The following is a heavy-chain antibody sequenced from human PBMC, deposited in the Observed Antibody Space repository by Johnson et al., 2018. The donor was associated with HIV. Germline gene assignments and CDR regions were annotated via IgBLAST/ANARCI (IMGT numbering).Heavy chain of an antibody. D-gene: IGHD4-17*01. CDR2: IWYDGSNK. J-gene: IGHJ3*02. CDR3: AKDHRSGLRRHRVAYDAFDI. V-gene: IGHV3-33*06. CDR1: GFTFSSYG. Sequence: QVQLVESGGGVVQPGRSLRLSCAASGFTFSSYGMHWVRQAPGKGLEWVALIWYDGSNKYYADSVKGRFTISRDNSKNTLYLQMNSLRAEDTAVYYCAKDHRSGLRRHRVAYDAFDIWGRGTMVTVSS.